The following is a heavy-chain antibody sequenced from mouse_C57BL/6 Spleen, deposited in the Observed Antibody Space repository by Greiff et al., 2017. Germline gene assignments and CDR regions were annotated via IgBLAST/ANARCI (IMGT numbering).Heavy chain of an antibody. V-gene: IGHV1-64*01. CDR3: ARKGYYGSGAMDY. CDR2: IHPNSGST. Sequence: QVQLQQPGAELVKPGASVKLSCKASGYTFTSYWMHWVKQRPGQGLEWIGMIHPNSGSTNYNEKFKSKATLTVDKSSSTAYMQLSSLTSEDSAVYYCARKGYYGSGAMDYWGQGTSVTVSS. J-gene: IGHJ4*01. CDR1: GYTFTSYW. D-gene: IGHD1-1*01.